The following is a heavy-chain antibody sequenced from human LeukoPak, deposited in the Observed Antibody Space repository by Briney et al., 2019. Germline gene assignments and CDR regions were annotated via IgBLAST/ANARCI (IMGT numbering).Heavy chain of an antibody. J-gene: IGHJ6*04. CDR1: GYTLTELS. Sequence: GASVKVSCKVSGYTLTELSMHWVRQAPGKGLEWMGGIIPMFGTVNSAQKFQGRVTITADNSTRTAYMELSSLRSEDTAVYYCARNHIDAYYGMDVWGKGTTVTVSS. CDR2: IIPMFGTV. V-gene: IGHV1-69*06. D-gene: IGHD2-21*01. CDR3: ARNHIDAYYGMDV.